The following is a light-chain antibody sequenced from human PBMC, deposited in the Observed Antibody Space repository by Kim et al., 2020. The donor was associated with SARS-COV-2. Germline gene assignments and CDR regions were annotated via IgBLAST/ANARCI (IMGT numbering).Light chain of an antibody. V-gene: IGKV1-39*01. Sequence: DIQMTQSPSSLSASVGDRVTVTCRASQTIATYLNWYQQKPGKAPKLLLYAASSLQSGVPSRFSGSGSGTDFTLTISSLQPEDFATYYCQQSYSTPPTFGQGTKVEI. J-gene: IGKJ2*01. CDR1: QTIATY. CDR3: QQSYSTPPT. CDR2: AAS.